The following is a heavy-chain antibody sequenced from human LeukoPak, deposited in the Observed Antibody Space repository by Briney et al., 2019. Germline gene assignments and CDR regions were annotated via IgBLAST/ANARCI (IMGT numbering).Heavy chain of an antibody. D-gene: IGHD3-9*01. V-gene: IGHV4-59*01. CDR1: GGSISSYY. Sequence: SETLSLTCTVSGGSISSYYWSWIRQPPGKGLEWIGYIYYSGSTNYNPSLKSRVTISVDTSKNQFSLKLSSVTAADTAVYYCARVGRDILTGYPTYYFDYWGQGTLVTVSS. J-gene: IGHJ4*02. CDR3: ARVGRDILTGYPTYYFDY. CDR2: IYYSGST.